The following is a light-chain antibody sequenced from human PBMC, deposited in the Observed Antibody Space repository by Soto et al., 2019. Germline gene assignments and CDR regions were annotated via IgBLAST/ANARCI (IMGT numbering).Light chain of an antibody. V-gene: IGKV3-15*01. CDR2: DAS. CDR3: QQYDNWPPIT. J-gene: IGKJ5*01. CDR1: QSVSSN. Sequence: EIVLTQSPATLSVSPGERATLSCRASQSVSSNLAWYQQKPGQAPRLLIYDASTRATGIPARFSGSGSGIEFTLTISSLQSEDFAVYSCQQYDNWPPITFGQGTRLEIK.